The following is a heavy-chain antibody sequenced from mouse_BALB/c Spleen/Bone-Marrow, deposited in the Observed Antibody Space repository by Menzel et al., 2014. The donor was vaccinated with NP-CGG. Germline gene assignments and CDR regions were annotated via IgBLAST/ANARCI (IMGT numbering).Heavy chain of an antibody. J-gene: IGHJ4*01. D-gene: IGHD2-14*01. CDR1: GFTFSDYY. V-gene: IGHV5-4*02. CDR3: ARTYRPFALDY. CDR2: ISDGGSYT. Sequence: EVNVVESGGGLVKPGGSLKLSCAASGFTFSDYYMCWVRQTPEKRLEWVATISDGGSYTDYPGSVKGRFTVSRDNAKNSLYLQMSSLKSEDTAMYFCARTYRPFALDYWGQGTSVTVSS.